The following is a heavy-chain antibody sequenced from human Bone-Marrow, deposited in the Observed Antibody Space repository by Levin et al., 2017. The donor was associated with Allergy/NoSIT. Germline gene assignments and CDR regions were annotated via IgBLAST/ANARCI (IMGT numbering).Heavy chain of an antibody. CDR3: ARDNYATPGELDF. D-gene: IGHD3-16*01. Sequence: GESLKISCAASGFVVTRNHMSWVRQAPGKGLEWLSVTYSGGATYYRDSVKGRFTISRDNFKNTLYLQMNSLRAEDTAIYYCARDNYATPGELDFWGQGTLVTVS. CDR2: TYSGGAT. CDR1: GFVVTRNH. V-gene: IGHV3-53*01. J-gene: IGHJ4*02.